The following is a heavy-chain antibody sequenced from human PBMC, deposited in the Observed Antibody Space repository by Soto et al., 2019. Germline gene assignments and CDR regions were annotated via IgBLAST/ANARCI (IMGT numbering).Heavy chain of an antibody. CDR1: GFTFSSYA. CDR3: AKSGGSTYGYLDY. J-gene: IGHJ4*02. D-gene: IGHD3-16*01. V-gene: IGHV3-23*01. Sequence: GGSLRLSCAASGFTFSSYAMSWVRQAPGKGLEWVSGTSVSGTSTYYPDSVKGRFTISRDNSKNTLFLQLNSLRAEDTAVYYCAKSGGSTYGYLDYWGQGTPVTVS. CDR2: TSVSGTST.